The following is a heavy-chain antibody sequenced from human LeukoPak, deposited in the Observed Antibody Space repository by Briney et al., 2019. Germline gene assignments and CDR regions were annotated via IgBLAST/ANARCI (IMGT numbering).Heavy chain of an antibody. J-gene: IGHJ6*03. CDR2: INPNSGGT. D-gene: IGHD2-2*02. Sequence: ASVKVSCKASGYTFTGYYMHWVRQAPGQGLEWIGWINPNSGGTNYAQKFQGRVTMTRDTSISTAYMELSRLRSDDTAVYYCARAAYCSSTSCYTEAQTYYYYMDVWGKGTTVTVSS. V-gene: IGHV1-2*02. CDR1: GYTFTGYY. CDR3: ARAAYCSSTSCYTEAQTYYYYMDV.